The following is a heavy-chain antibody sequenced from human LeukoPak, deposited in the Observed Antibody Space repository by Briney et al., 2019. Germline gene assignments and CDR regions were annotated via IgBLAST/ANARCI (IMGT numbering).Heavy chain of an antibody. CDR2: INPNSGGT. CDR1: GYTFTGYY. D-gene: IGHD6-13*01. J-gene: IGHJ5*02. CDR3: ARPIAAAGTSWFDP. V-gene: IGHV1-2*02. Sequence: ASVKVSCKASGYTFTGYYMHWVRQAPGQGLEWMGWINPNSGGTNYAQKFQGRVTMTRDTSISTAYMELSRLRSDDTAVYYCARPIAAAGTSWFDPWGQGTLVTVSS.